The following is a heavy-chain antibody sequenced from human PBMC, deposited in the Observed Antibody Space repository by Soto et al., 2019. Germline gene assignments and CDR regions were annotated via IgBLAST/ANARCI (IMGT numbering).Heavy chain of an antibody. J-gene: IGHJ4*02. V-gene: IGHV3-30*18. CDR3: TNGRRQQPPLD. D-gene: IGHD6-13*01. CDR1: GFTFSNYV. Sequence: QVHLVESGGGVVQPGRSLRLSCAASGFTFSNYVMQWLLQAPGKGLVRVAVISYDGRSKFYADSEGRFTISRDNSKNTLYWQMTSLRAEDTAVYYWTNGRRQQPPLDWGQRTLVNVS. CDR2: ISYDGRSK.